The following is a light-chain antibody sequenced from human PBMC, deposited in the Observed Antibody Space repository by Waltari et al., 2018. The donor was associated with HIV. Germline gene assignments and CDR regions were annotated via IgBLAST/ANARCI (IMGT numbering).Light chain of an antibody. CDR2: DDS. J-gene: IGLJ2*01. V-gene: IGLV3-21*02. CDR1: NVGSKD. Sequence: SSVLTQPPSVSVAPGQTVSMTCEGNNVGSKDVHWYQQKPGQAPVLVVYDDSDRPSGIPERFSGSKSGNTATLSISRVEVGDGADYYCQVWDIISAYVIFGGGTKLTVL. CDR3: QVWDIISAYVI.